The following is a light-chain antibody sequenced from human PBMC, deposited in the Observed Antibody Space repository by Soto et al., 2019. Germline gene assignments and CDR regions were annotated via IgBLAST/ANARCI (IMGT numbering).Light chain of an antibody. CDR3: QSSDSSLRGV. J-gene: IGLJ2*01. CDR1: GGSLAAHF. V-gene: IGLV6-57*02. CDR2: EDN. Sequence: NFMLTQPHSVSESPGKTVTISCTGSGGSLAAHFVQWYQQRPGSAPTTVIYEDNRRPSGVPDRFSGSIDRSSNSASLTISGLRTEDEADYYCQSSDSSLRGVFGGGTKLTVL.